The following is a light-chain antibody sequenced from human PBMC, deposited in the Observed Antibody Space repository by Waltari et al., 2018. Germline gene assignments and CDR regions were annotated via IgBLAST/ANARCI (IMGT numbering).Light chain of an antibody. J-gene: IGKJ2*01. V-gene: IGKV1-33*01. CDR3: QHYHNLPYT. CDR1: RNNTTS. Sequence: DIQMTQSPSSLSAAVGDRVTITCQATRNNTTSLSWFQQRPGKAPQLLIYDASTLQPGVPARFSGSGSGTTFSFTITSLQPEDSATYYCQHYHNLPYTFGRGTKLQIK. CDR2: DAS.